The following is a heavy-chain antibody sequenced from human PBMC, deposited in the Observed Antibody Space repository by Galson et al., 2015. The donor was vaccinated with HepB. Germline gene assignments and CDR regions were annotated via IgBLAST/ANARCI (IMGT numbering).Heavy chain of an antibody. CDR1: GYSFTDYC. J-gene: IGHJ4*02. CDR2: IKSNSGDT. CDR3: ARVYYDSSGYNRSPDY. D-gene: IGHD3-22*01. V-gene: IGHV1-2*02. Sequence: SVKVSCKASGYSFTDYCLHWVRQAPGQGLEWMGWIKSNSGDTNYAQKFQGRVTMTRDTSISTAYMELSRLRFDDTAVYYCARVYYDSSGYNRSPDYWGQGTLVTVSS.